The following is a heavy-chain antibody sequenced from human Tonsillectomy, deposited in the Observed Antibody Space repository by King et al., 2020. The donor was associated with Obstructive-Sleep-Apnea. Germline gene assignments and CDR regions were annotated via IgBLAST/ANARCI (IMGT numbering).Heavy chain of an antibody. CDR2: ISAYNGNT. CDR1: GYTFTSYG. D-gene: IGHD6-13*01. CDR3: AGEGYSSSWGAFDL. V-gene: IGHV1-18*04. J-gene: IGHJ3*01. Sequence: LQLVQSGAEVKKPGASVKVSCKASGYTFTSYGISWGRQAPGQGLEWRGGISAYNGNTNYAQKLQGRVTMTTDTSTSKAYMKLRSLSSDDTAVYYCAGEGYSSSWGAFDLWGQGTMVTVSS.